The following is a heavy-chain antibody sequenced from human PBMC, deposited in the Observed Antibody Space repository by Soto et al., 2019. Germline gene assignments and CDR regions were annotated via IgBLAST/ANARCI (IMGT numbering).Heavy chain of an antibody. J-gene: IGHJ4*02. CDR2: IYYSGGA. D-gene: IGHD5-12*01. V-gene: IGHV4-59*01. CDR1: GGSISSYY. Sequence: SETLSLTCTVSGGSISSYYWSWIRQPPGKGLEWIGYIYYSGGANYTPSLKSRVTISVDTSKNQFSLKLSSVTAADTAVYYCARVRRDGYNFWPHFAYWGQGTLVTVSS. CDR3: ARVRRDGYNFWPHFAY.